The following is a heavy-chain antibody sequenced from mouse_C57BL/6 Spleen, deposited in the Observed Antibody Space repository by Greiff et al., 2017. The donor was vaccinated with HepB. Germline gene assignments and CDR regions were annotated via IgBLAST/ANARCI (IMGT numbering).Heavy chain of an antibody. CDR1: GYAFSSSW. CDR2: IYPGDGDT. J-gene: IGHJ1*03. CDR3: ARPPYSNYWYFDV. D-gene: IGHD2-5*01. V-gene: IGHV1-82*01. Sequence: VQGVESGPELVKPGASVKISCKASGYAFSSSWMNWVKQRPGKGLEWIGRIYPGDGDTNYNGKFKGKATLTADKSSSTAYMQLSSLTSEDSAVYFCARPPYSNYWYFDVWGTGTTVTVSS.